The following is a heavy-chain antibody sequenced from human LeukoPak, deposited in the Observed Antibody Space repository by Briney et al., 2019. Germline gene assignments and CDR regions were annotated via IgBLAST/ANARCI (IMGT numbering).Heavy chain of an antibody. J-gene: IGHJ5*02. Sequence: GGSLRLSCAASGFTFSSYWVHWVREAPGKGLVGVSRINSDGSSTSYADSVKGRFTISRDNAKNTLYLQMNSLRAEDTAVYYCARERLSPNCFDPWGQGTLVTVSS. CDR3: ARERLSPNCFDP. CDR1: GFTFSSYW. D-gene: IGHD3-16*02. V-gene: IGHV3-74*01. CDR2: INSDGSST.